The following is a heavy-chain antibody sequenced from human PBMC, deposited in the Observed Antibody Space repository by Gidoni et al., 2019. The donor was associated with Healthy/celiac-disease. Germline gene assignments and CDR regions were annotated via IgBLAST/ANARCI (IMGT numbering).Heavy chain of an antibody. D-gene: IGHD2-15*01. CDR1: GFTFIISA. CDR2: ISGSGGST. CDR3: AKIGEYCSGGSCYYYGMDV. Sequence: EVHLLESGGGLVQPGGSLRLSCAASGFTFIISAMRWVRQAPGKGLAWVAAISGSGGSTDYADSVKGRCTISRDNSKNTLYLQMNSLRAEDTAVYYWAKIGEYCSGGSCYYYGMDVWGQGTTVTVSS. J-gene: IGHJ6*02. V-gene: IGHV3-23*01.